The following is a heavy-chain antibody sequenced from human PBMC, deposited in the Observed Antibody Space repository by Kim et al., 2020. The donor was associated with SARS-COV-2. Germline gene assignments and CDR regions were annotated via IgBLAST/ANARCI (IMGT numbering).Heavy chain of an antibody. CDR3: SRDSDDGVVIYAFNI. D-gene: IGHD3-3*01. Sequence: SVKVSCKASGGSFYNYILNWVRQAPGQGLEWMGAIDTISGTVNYAQKFRGRVTIDADESTSTAYMELNSLRFDDTALYYCSRDSDDGVVIYAFNIWGQG. V-gene: IGHV1-69*13. CDR1: GGSFYNYI. CDR2: IDTISGTV. J-gene: IGHJ3*02.